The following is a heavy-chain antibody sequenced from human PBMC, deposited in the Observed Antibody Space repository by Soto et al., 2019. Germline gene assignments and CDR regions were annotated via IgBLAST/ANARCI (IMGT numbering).Heavy chain of an antibody. V-gene: IGHV3-74*01. D-gene: IGHD1-7*01. CDR2: INSDGSST. Sequence: TGGSLRLSCAASGFTFSSYWMHWVRPAPGKGLVWVSRINSDGSSTSYADSVKGRFTISRDNAKNTLYLQMNSLRAEDTAVYYCAREANWNYRVDYWGQGTLVTVSS. CDR1: GFTFSSYW. J-gene: IGHJ4*02. CDR3: AREANWNYRVDY.